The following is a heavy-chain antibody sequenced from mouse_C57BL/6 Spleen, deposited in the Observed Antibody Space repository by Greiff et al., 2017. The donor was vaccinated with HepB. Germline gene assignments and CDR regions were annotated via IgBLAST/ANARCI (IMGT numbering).Heavy chain of an antibody. CDR2: IDPSDSYT. CDR3: ARSYYSNYVGDY. D-gene: IGHD2-5*01. V-gene: IGHV1-50*01. J-gene: IGHJ2*01. CDR1: GYTFTSYW. Sequence: QVQLQQPGAELVKPGASVKLSCKASGYTFTSYWMQWVKQRPGQGLEWIGEIDPSDSYTNYNQKFKGKATLTVDTSSSTAYMQLSSLTSEDSAVYYCARSYYSNYVGDYWGQGTTLTVSS.